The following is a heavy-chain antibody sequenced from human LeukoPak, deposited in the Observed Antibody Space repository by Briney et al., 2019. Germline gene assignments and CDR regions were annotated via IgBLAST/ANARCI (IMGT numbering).Heavy chain of an antibody. Sequence: RGSLRLSCAASGFTFSSYWMHWVRQAPGKGLVWVSRINSDGSSTSYADSVKGRFTISRDNAKTSLYLQMNSLRAEDTAVYYCARHLSGITGYTYGRGIDYWGQGTLVTVSS. V-gene: IGHV3-74*01. CDR2: INSDGSST. D-gene: IGHD5-18*01. CDR1: GFTFSSYW. J-gene: IGHJ4*02. CDR3: ARHLSGITGYTYGRGIDY.